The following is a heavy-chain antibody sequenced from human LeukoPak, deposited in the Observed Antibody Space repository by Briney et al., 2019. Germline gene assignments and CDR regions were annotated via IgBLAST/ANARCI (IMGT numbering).Heavy chain of an antibody. D-gene: IGHD6-19*01. J-gene: IGHJ5*02. CDR3: EVQWLVRGWFDP. CDR1: GGSISSSSYY. V-gene: IGHV4-39*01. Sequence: SETLSLTCTVSGGSISSSSYYWGWIRQPPGKGLEWFGSIYYSGSTYYNPSLKSRVTISVDTSKNQFSLKLSSVTAADTAVYYCEVQWLVRGWFDPWGQGTLVTVSS. CDR2: IYYSGST.